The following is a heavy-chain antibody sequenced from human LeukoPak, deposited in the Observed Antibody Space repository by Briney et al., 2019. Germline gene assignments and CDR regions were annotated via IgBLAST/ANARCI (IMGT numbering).Heavy chain of an antibody. CDR2: IKQDGAEK. V-gene: IGHV3-7*05. J-gene: IGHJ4*02. Sequence: GGSLRLSCAASGFTFSSYWMSWVRQAPGKGLEWVANIKQDGAEKYYVDSVKGRFTISRDNAKNSLYLQMNSLRAEDTAVYYCARETYYDFRSGYEPLDYWGQGTLVTVSS. D-gene: IGHD3-3*01. CDR1: GFTFSSYW. CDR3: ARETYYDFRSGYEPLDY.